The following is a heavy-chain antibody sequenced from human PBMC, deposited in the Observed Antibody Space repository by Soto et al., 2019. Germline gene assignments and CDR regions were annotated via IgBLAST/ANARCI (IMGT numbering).Heavy chain of an antibody. Sequence: GGSLRLSCAASGFTFSSYAMSWVRQAPGKGLEWVSAISGSGGSTYYADSVKGRFTISRDNSKNTLYLQMNSLRAEDTAVYYCAKAGVNWNLLVETFSHYYYGMDVWGQGTTVTVSS. CDR3: AKAGVNWNLLVETFSHYYYGMDV. D-gene: IGHD1-7*01. V-gene: IGHV3-23*01. CDR2: ISGSGGST. J-gene: IGHJ6*02. CDR1: GFTFSSYA.